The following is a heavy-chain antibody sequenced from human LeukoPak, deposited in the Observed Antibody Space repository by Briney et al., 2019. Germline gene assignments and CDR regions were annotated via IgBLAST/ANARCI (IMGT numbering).Heavy chain of an antibody. V-gene: IGHV1-69*05. Sequence: GASVKVSCKASGGTFSSYAISGVRQAPGQGLEWMGGTIPIFGTANYAQKFQGRVTITTDESTSTAYMELSSLRSEDTAVYYCARTSSGYYYGIFDYWGQGTLVTVSS. D-gene: IGHD3-22*01. CDR1: GGTFSSYA. CDR2: TIPIFGTA. CDR3: ARTSSGYYYGIFDY. J-gene: IGHJ4*02.